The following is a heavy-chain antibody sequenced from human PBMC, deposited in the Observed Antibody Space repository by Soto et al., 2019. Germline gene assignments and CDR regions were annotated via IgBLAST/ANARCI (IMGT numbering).Heavy chain of an antibody. Sequence: QVQLQESGPGLVKPSETLSLTCTVSGGSISSYYWSWIRQPPGKGLEWIGYIYYSGSTNYNPSLKSRVTISVDTSKNQFSLKLSSVTAADTAVYYCARVHWNDDADYYYYYGMDVWGQGTTVTVSS. V-gene: IGHV4-59*01. CDR1: GGSISSYY. J-gene: IGHJ6*02. CDR2: IYYSGST. CDR3: ARVHWNDDADYYYYYGMDV. D-gene: IGHD1-1*01.